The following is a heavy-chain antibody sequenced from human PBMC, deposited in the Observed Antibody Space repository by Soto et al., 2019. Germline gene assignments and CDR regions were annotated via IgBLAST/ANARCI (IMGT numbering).Heavy chain of an antibody. CDR2: IYPSGCST. V-gene: IGHV1-46*01. J-gene: IGHJ3*02. CDR3: ARAPREYGFDAFDI. CDR1: GYTFTSYY. Sequence: ASVKVSCKASGYTFTSYYMHWVRQAAGQGLEWRGIIYPSGCSTSYAQQFQGRATMTRDTSTDTVYKELSSLGCQDPAVDYCARAPREYGFDAFDIWGQGTMVTVSS. D-gene: IGHD3-10*01.